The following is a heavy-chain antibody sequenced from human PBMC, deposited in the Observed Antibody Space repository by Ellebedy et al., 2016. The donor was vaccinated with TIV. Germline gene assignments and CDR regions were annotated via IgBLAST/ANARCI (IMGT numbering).Heavy chain of an antibody. CDR3: AKDRHPFITTWYQNYFDY. J-gene: IGHJ4*02. D-gene: IGHD6-13*01. Sequence: GESLKISCAGSGFSFNTYGMHWVRQTPGKGLEWVAAISYGGNKKYYADSVKGRFTGSRDNFNGTLYLQMNSLRTEDTAIYHCAKDRHPFITTWYQNYFDYWGQGTLVTVSS. CDR2: ISYGGNKK. V-gene: IGHV3-30*18. CDR1: GFSFNTYG.